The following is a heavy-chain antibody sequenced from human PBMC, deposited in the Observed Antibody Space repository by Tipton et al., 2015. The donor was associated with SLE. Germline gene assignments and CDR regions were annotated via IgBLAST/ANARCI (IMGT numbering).Heavy chain of an antibody. D-gene: IGHD3-10*01. V-gene: IGHV3-30*02. J-gene: IGHJ4*02. CDR3: ASRGGSGRDFDY. CDR2: IGSDGNDK. Sequence: SLRLSCAASEFTFSTYGMHWVRQAPGKGLEWVAFIGSDGNDKYYADSVKGRFTMSRDNSKNTLYLQMNSLRAEDTAVYYCASRGGSGRDFDYWGQGTLVTVSS. CDR1: EFTFSTYG.